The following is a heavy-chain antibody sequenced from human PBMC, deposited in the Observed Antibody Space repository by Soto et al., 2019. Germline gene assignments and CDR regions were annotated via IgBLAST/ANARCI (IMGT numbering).Heavy chain of an antibody. Sequence: GGSLRLSCAAFGFTFSSYSMNWVRQAPGKGLEWVSSISSSSSYIYYADSVKGRFTISRDNAKNSLYLQMNSLRAEDTAVYYCARKGADRGYALTYSFAYWGQEPRATVPS. J-gene: IGHJ4*02. CDR2: ISSSSSYI. V-gene: IGHV3-21*01. CDR1: GFTFSSYS. CDR3: ARKGADRGYALTYSFAY. D-gene: IGHD5-12*01.